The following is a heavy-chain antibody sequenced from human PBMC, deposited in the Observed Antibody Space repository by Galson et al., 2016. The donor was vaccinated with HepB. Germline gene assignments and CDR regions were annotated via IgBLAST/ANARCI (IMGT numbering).Heavy chain of an antibody. V-gene: IGHV1-18*01. CDR2: ISAYNGNT. CDR1: GYTFRRYG. D-gene: IGHD6-6*01. CDR3: ARHMLAAGPGVAFDI. J-gene: IGHJ3*02. Sequence: SVKVSCKASGYTFRRYGITWVRQAPGQGLEWMGWISAYNGNTNYTQKVQGRVTMTTDTSTSTAYMELSSVTAADTAVYYCARHMLAAGPGVAFDIWGQGTVVTVSS.